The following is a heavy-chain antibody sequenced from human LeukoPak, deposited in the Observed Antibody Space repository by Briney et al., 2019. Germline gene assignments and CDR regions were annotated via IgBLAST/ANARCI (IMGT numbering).Heavy chain of an antibody. V-gene: IGHV4-39*01. CDR2: IFYSGNT. CDR1: GGSISSSNSY. D-gene: IGHD1-26*01. Sequence: PSETLSLTCTVSGGSISSSNSYWGWLRQPPGKGLEGIGSIFYSGNTYYNPSLKRRVTISVDTSKNQFSLKLSSVTAADTAVYYCARLGESWEPLVRVDYWGQGTLVTVSS. J-gene: IGHJ4*02. CDR3: ARLGESWEPLVRVDY.